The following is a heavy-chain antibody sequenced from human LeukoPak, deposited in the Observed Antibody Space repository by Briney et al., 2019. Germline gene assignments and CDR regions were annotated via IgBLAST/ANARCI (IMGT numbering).Heavy chain of an antibody. J-gene: IGHJ4*02. Sequence: GGSLRLSCVASGFPFSSYWMTWVRQAPGKGLEWVSAISGSGGITYYADSVKGRFTISRDNSKNTLYLQMNSLRAEDTAVYYCAKSPYSGSYNPYFDYWGQGTLVTVSS. D-gene: IGHD1-26*01. CDR1: GFPFSSYW. V-gene: IGHV3-23*01. CDR3: AKSPYSGSYNPYFDY. CDR2: ISGSGGIT.